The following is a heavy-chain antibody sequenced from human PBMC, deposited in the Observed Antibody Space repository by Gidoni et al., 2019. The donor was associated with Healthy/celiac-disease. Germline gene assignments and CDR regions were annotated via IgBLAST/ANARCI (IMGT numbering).Heavy chain of an antibody. Sequence: EVQLLESGGGLVQPGGSLRLSCAASGFPFSSYAMSWVRQAPGKGLEWVSAISGSGGSTYYADSVKGRFTIARDNSKNTLYLQMNSLRAEDTAVYYCAKVGAAAGPGDYWGQGTLVTVSS. CDR2: ISGSGGST. CDR3: AKVGAAAGPGDY. CDR1: GFPFSSYA. V-gene: IGHV3-23*01. J-gene: IGHJ4*02. D-gene: IGHD6-13*01.